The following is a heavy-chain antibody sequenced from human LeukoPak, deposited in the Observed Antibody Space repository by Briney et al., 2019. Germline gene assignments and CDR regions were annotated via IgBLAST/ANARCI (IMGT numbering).Heavy chain of an antibody. CDR1: GFTFSSYG. CDR2: IRYDGSNK. D-gene: IGHD3-22*01. CDR3: AKDFFRSVSSGYYYLADY. Sequence: PGGSLRLSCAASGFTFSSYGMHWVRQAPGKGLEWVALIRYDGSNKYYADSVKGRFTISRDNPKNTLYLQMNSLRAEDTAIYYCAKDFFRSVSSGYYYLADYWGQGTLVTVSS. V-gene: IGHV3-30*02. J-gene: IGHJ4*02.